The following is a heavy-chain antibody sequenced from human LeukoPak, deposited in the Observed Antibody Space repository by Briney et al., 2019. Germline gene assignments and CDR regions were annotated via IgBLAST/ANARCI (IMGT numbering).Heavy chain of an antibody. D-gene: IGHD5-12*01. CDR1: GYTFTSNY. CDR3: ARVRGYSGYDFDY. V-gene: IGHV1-46*01. J-gene: IGHJ4*02. Sequence: ASVKVSCKASGYTFTSNYIHWVRQAPGQGLEWMGMIYPRDGSTSYAQKFQGRVTVTRDTSTSTVHMELSGLRSEDTAVYYCARVRGYSGYDFDYWGQGTLVTVSS. CDR2: IYPRDGST.